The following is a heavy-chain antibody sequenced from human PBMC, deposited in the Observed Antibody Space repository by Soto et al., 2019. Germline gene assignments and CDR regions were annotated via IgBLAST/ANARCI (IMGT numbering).Heavy chain of an antibody. J-gene: IGHJ6*03. CDR3: ARGRDCTNGVCYTNYYYYMDV. CDR2: IIPILGIA. Sequence: QVQLVQSGAEVKKPGSSVKVSCKASGGTFSSYTISWVRQAPGQGLEWMGRIIPILGIANYAQKFQGRVTITAYKSTSTDYMEQSSLRSEDTAVYYCARGRDCTNGVCYTNYYYYMDVWGKGTKVTVSS. V-gene: IGHV1-69*02. D-gene: IGHD2-8*01. CDR1: GGTFSSYT.